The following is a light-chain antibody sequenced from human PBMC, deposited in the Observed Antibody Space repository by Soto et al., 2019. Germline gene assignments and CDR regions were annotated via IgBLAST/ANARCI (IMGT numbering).Light chain of an antibody. CDR3: QQYNTWHRA. CDR2: GAS. CDR1: QSVSSN. V-gene: IGKV3-15*01. Sequence: EIVLTQSPATLSLSPGERATLSCRASQSVSSNLAWYQQKPGQAPRVLIYGASTRATGVPTRFSGSGSGTDFTLTINSLQSEDIAVYYCQQYNTWHRAFGQGTK. J-gene: IGKJ1*01.